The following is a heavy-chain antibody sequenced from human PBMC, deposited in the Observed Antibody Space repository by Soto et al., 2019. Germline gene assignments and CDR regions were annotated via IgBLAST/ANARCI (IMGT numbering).Heavy chain of an antibody. V-gene: IGHV4-30-4*01. J-gene: IGHJ6*02. CDR1: GGSISSGDYY. CDR2: IYYSGST. CDR3: ARVWVTFGGMDV. D-gene: IGHD5-18*01. Sequence: SETLSLTCTVSGGSISSGDYYWSWIRQPPGKGLEWIGYIYYSGSTYYNPSLKSRGTISVDTSKNQFSLKLSSVTAADTAVYYCARVWVTFGGMDVRAQGTTVTVSS.